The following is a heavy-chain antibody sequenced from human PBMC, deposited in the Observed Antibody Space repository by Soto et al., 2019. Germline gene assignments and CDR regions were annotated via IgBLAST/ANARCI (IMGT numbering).Heavy chain of an antibody. CDR3: ALRADYADYVIED. V-gene: IGHV3-23*01. D-gene: IGHD4-17*01. CDR2: ISGNGLNT. J-gene: IGHJ4*02. Sequence: EVQLLESGGGLVQPGGSLRLSCAASGFTFSNYGMSWVRQAPGKGLECVSGISGNGLNTYYADSVQGRFTISRDNSKNILYLQIDSLRAEDTAVYYCALRADYADYVIEDWGQGPLVTVSS. CDR1: GFTFSNYG.